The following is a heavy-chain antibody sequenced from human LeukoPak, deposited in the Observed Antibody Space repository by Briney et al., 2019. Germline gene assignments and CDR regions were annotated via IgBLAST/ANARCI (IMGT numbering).Heavy chain of an antibody. V-gene: IGHV4-34*01. CDR1: GGSFSGYY. D-gene: IGHD1-26*01. Sequence: SETLSLTCAVYGGSFSGYYWSWIRQPPGKGLEWIGEIKHSGSTNYNPSLKSRVTISVDTSKNQFSLKLSSVTAADTAVYYCARGPVSWGSYYRTPYYFDYWGQGNLVTVSS. J-gene: IGHJ4*02. CDR3: ARGPVSWGSYYRTPYYFDY. CDR2: IKHSGST.